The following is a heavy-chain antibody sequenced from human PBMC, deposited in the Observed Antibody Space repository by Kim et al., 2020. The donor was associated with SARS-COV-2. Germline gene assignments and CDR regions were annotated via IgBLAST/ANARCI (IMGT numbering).Heavy chain of an antibody. CDR2: IWFDGSQM. CDR3: ARDLLGSIDY. D-gene: IGHD1-1*01. CDR1: GFTFSTFV. V-gene: IGHV3-33*01. Sequence: GGSLRLSCVASGFTFSTFVMHWVRQAPGKGLESVALIWFDGSQMYHADSVKGRFTISRDNSKNTLFLQLNSLRAEDTAVYYCARDLLGSIDYWGQGTLVTVSP. J-gene: IGHJ4*02.